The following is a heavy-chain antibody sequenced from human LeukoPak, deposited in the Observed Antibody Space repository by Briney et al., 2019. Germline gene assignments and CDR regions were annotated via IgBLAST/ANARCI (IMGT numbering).Heavy chain of an antibody. CDR1: GFTFSTYE. V-gene: IGHV3-48*03. J-gene: IGHJ3*02. D-gene: IGHD3-22*01. CDR3: AKDRGNYYDSEGAFDI. Sequence: GGSLRLSCAASGFTFSTYEINWVRQAPGKGLEWLSHISTSGSSIHYADSVKGRFTISRDNAKNSLYLEMNSLRAEDMALYYCAKDRGNYYDSEGAFDIWGQGTMVTVSS. CDR2: ISTSGSSI.